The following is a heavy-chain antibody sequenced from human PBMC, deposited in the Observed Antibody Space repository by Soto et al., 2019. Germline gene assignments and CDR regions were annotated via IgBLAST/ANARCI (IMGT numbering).Heavy chain of an antibody. Sequence: QVQLVESGGGVVQPGTSLRLSCAASGVTFSSSAMHWVRQAPCKGLEWVAIISYDGSDKHYGDSLEGRFTISRDNSKNTLFLQMNSLRPDDTAIYYCAKDNPTIAYWGQGTLVTVSS. CDR3: AKDNPTIAY. CDR2: ISYDGSDK. J-gene: IGHJ4*02. CDR1: GVTFSSSA. V-gene: IGHV3-30*18.